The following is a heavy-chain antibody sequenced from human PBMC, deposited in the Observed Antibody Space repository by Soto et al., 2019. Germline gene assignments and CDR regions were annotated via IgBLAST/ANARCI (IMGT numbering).Heavy chain of an antibody. D-gene: IGHD6-13*01. CDR1: GGSMNSYY. V-gene: IGHV4-59*12. Sequence: SETLSLTCTVSGGSMNSYYWSWIRQPPGKGLEWLGYIYDGDSANYNPSLKSRVIISVDMSKNQFSLKLSSVTAADTAVYYCARAAMGGSSWPFDYWGQGTLGTVSS. J-gene: IGHJ4*02. CDR2: IYDGDSA. CDR3: ARAAMGGSSWPFDY.